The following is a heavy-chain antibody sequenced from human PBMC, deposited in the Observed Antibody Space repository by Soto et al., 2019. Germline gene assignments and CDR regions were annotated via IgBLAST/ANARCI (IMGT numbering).Heavy chain of an antibody. CDR3: AAGDSSDTGDH. CDR2: TIPIIGTT. CDR1: GDTLSTHG. Sequence: QVQLVQSGAEGKKPGSSVTVSCKASGDTLSTHGISWVRQAPGQGLEWMGGTIPIIGTTDYAEKSQGRVTITADESTTTSYMELSSLRPDDTAVYYCAAGDSSDTGDHWGEGTLVTVSS. V-gene: IGHV1-69*01. D-gene: IGHD5-18*01. J-gene: IGHJ4*02.